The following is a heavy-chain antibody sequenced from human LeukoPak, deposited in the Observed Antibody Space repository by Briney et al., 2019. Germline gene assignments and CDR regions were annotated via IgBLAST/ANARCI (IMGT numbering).Heavy chain of an antibody. Sequence: ASVKVSCKASGYTFTGYYMHWVRQAPGQGLEWMGWINPNSGGTNYAQKFQGRVTMTTDTSTSTAYMELRSLRSDDTAVYYCARDWNYAIVNFDYWGQGTLVTVSS. CDR2: INPNSGGT. V-gene: IGHV1-2*02. D-gene: IGHD1-7*01. CDR1: GYTFTGYY. J-gene: IGHJ4*02. CDR3: ARDWNYAIVNFDY.